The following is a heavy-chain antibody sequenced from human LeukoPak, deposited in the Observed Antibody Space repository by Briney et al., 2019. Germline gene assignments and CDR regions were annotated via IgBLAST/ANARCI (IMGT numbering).Heavy chain of an antibody. CDR2: VSYDGSYK. V-gene: IGHV3-30*04. Sequence: GGSLRLSCAATGFTFSNFAMHWVRQAPGKGLEWVAVVSYDGSYKYYADSVKGRFTISRDNSKNTLYLQMNSLRAEDTAVYYCAKDGGADGYYYYYYMDVWGKGTTVTISS. CDR3: AKDGGADGYYYYYYMDV. CDR1: GFTFSNFA. D-gene: IGHD2-21*01. J-gene: IGHJ6*03.